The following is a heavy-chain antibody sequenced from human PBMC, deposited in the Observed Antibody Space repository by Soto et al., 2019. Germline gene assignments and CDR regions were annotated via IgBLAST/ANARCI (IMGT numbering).Heavy chain of an antibody. CDR3: RGSTTAVAGYFDY. CDR2: IYYSGST. CDR1: GGSISSSSYY. D-gene: IGHD6-19*01. J-gene: IGHJ4*02. V-gene: IGHV4-39*01. Sequence: SETLSLTCTVSGGSISSSSYYWGWIRQPPGKGLEWIGSIYYSGSTYYNPSLKSRVTISVDTSKNQFSLKLSSVTAADTAVYYCRGSTTAVAGYFDYWGQGTLVTVSS.